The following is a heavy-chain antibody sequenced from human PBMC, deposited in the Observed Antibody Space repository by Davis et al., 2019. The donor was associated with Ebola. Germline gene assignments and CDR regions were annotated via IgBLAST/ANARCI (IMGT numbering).Heavy chain of an antibody. CDR1: GDSVSGNIPA. Sequence: HSQTLSLTCAISGDSVSGNIPAWNWIRQSPSRGLEWLGRTYYTSEWHNHYAASVKSRTTINADTSKNHLSLQLNSVTPEDTAVYYCARGWLRVGFDSWGQGTPVTVSS. D-gene: IGHD5-12*01. CDR3: ARGWLRVGFDS. J-gene: IGHJ4*02. V-gene: IGHV6-1*01. CDR2: TYYTSEWHN.